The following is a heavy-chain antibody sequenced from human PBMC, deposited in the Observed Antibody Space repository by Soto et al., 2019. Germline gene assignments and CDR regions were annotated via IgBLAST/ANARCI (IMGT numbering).Heavy chain of an antibody. D-gene: IGHD1-20*01. CDR2: SYYSGTS. V-gene: IGHV4-39*01. J-gene: IGHJ5*02. CDR3: TRRYNWNDYYFDP. CDR1: GGSIRVQSYY. Sequence: SSETLSLTCTVSGGSIRVQSYYWTWIRQTPGKGLERVGSSYYSGTSYFNPALKGRVTISVDTSTNQFSLRLTSVTAADTAVYYCTRRYNWNDYYFDPWGQGTLVTVSS.